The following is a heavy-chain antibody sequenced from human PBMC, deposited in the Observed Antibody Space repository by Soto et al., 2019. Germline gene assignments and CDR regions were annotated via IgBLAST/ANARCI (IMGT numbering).Heavy chain of an antibody. CDR2: ISYDGSNK. Sequence: QVQLVESGGGVVQPGRSLRLSCAASGFTFSSYGMHWVRQAPGKGLEWVAVISYDGSNKYYADSVKGRFTISRDNSKDTLYLQMNSLRAEDTAAYYCVKEGLELLSIFVVEPYYFDYWGQGTLVTVSS. CDR3: VKEGLELLSIFVVEPYYFDY. V-gene: IGHV3-30*18. CDR1: GFTFSSYG. J-gene: IGHJ4*02. D-gene: IGHD1-7*01.